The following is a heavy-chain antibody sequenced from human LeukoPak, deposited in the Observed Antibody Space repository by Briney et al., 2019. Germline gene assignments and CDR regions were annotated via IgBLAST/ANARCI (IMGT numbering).Heavy chain of an antibody. CDR3: ARGALGFYGMDV. Sequence: ASVKVSCKASGYTFTGYDINWVRQATGQGLEWMGWMNPNSGNTGYAQKFQGRVTMTRNTSISTAYMELSSLRSEDTAVYYCARGALGFYGMDVWGQGTTVTVSS. CDR1: GYTFTGYD. V-gene: IGHV1-8*01. J-gene: IGHJ6*02. CDR2: MNPNSGNT.